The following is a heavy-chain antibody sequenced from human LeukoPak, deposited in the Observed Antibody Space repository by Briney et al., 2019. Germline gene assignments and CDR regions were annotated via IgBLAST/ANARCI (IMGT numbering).Heavy chain of an antibody. D-gene: IGHD3-10*01. CDR1: GYTFTGYY. Sequence: GASVKVSCKASGYTFTGYYIHLVRQAPGQGLEWMGWINPNSGDTNYAQKFQDRITMTRDTSISTAYMELSRLRSDDTAVYYCARDWRGYYYYLDVWGKGTTVTVSS. CDR2: INPNSGDT. V-gene: IGHV1-2*02. CDR3: ARDWRGYYYYLDV. J-gene: IGHJ6*03.